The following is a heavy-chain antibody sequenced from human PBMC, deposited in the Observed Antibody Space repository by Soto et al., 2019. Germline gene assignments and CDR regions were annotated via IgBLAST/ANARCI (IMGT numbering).Heavy chain of an antibody. Sequence: ASVKVSCKASGYTFTGYYMHWVRQAPGQGLEWMGWINPNSGGTNYAQKLQGWVTMTRDTSISTAYMELSRLRSDDTAVYYCARDIGIAVAGPYWYFDLWGRGTLVTVSS. CDR3: ARDIGIAVAGPYWYFDL. CDR2: INPNSGGT. J-gene: IGHJ2*01. CDR1: GYTFTGYY. V-gene: IGHV1-2*04. D-gene: IGHD6-19*01.